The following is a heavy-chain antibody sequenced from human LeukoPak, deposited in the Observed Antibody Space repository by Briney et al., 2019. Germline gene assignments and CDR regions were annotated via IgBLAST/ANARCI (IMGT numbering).Heavy chain of an antibody. D-gene: IGHD6-13*01. Sequence: ASVKVSCKASGGTFSSYAISWVRQAPGQGLEWMGGIIPIFGTANYAQKFQGRVTITTDESTSTAYMELSSLRSEDTAVYYCARDTAGYSSSWPYWGQGTLVTVSS. V-gene: IGHV1-69*05. CDR1: GGTFSSYA. CDR3: ARDTAGYSSSWPY. J-gene: IGHJ4*02. CDR2: IIPIFGTA.